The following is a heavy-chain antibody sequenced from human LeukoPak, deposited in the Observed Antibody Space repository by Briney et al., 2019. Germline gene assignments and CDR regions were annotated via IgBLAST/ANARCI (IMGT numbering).Heavy chain of an antibody. J-gene: IGHJ4*02. CDR3: AKFLATVVTPGDY. CDR1: GFTFTNYA. Sequence: GGSLRLSCAGSGFTFTNYAMTWVRQAPGKGLERVSGISGSGSDTYYADSVKGRFTISRDNSKNTLFLQMNSLRAEDTAIYYCAKFLATVVTPGDYWGQGALVTVSS. V-gene: IGHV3-23*01. D-gene: IGHD4-23*01. CDR2: ISGSGSDT.